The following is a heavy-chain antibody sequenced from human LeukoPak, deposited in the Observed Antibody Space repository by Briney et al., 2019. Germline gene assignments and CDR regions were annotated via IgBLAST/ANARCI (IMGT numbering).Heavy chain of an antibody. CDR1: GYSVSSAFY. CDR2: IYHSGNT. J-gene: IGHJ4*02. D-gene: IGHD3-22*01. Sequence: PSETLSLTCTVSGYSVSSAFYWGWIRQPPGKGLGWVGIIYHSGNTYYNPSLKSRVTMSLDTSKNQFSLKLNSVTAADTAVYYCARDLRGYSQTRPFDYWGQGTLVTVSS. CDR3: ARDLRGYSQTRPFDY. V-gene: IGHV4-38-2*02.